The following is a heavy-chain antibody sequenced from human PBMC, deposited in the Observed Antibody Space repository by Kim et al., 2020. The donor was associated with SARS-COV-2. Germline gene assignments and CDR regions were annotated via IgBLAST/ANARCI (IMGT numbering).Heavy chain of an antibody. D-gene: IGHD6-19*01. CDR3: ARHWRQWLDTTLSYFDY. Sequence: SETLSLTCTVYGGSISSSSYYWGWIRQPPGRGLEWIGSIYYSGSTYYNPSLKSRVTISVDTSKNQFSLKLSSVTAADTAVHYCARHWRQWLDTTLSYFDYWGQGTLVTVSS. J-gene: IGHJ4*02. V-gene: IGHV4-39*01. CDR1: GGSISSSSYY. CDR2: IYYSGST.